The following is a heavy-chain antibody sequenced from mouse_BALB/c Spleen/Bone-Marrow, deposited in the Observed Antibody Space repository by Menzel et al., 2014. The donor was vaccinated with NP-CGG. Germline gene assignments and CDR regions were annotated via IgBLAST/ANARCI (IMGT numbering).Heavy chain of an antibody. Sequence: SCKASGYPFSSYWMNWVKQRPGQGLEWIGQIYPGDGETNYNGKFKGNAALTADKSSSTAYMQLISLTSEDSAVYFCARKYGDYWGQGTTLTVSS. D-gene: IGHD2-10*02. CDR3: ARKYGDY. CDR2: IYPGDGET. J-gene: IGHJ2*01. CDR1: GYPFSSYW. V-gene: IGHV1-80*01.